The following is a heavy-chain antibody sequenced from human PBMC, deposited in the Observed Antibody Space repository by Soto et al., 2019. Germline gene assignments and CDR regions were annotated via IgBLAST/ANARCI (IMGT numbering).Heavy chain of an antibody. CDR3: AKDEVVLRYFDWSTDY. CDR1: GFTFSSYA. D-gene: IGHD3-9*01. Sequence: GGSLRLSCAASGFTFSSYAMSWVRQAPGKGLEWVSAISGSGGSTYYADSVKGRFTISRDNSKNTLYLQMNSLRAEDTAVYYCAKDEVVLRYFDWSTDYWGQGTLVTVSS. CDR2: ISGSGGST. J-gene: IGHJ4*02. V-gene: IGHV3-23*01.